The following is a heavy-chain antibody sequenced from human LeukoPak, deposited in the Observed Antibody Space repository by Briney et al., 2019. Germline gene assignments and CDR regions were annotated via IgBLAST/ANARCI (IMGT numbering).Heavy chain of an antibody. CDR2: IYYSGST. D-gene: IGHD3-10*02. CDR3: ARYVYYYYCMDV. Sequence: PSETLSLTCTVSGGSISSSSYYWGWIRQPPGKGLEWIGSIYYSGSTYYNPSLKSRVTISVDTSKNQFSLKLSSVTAADTAVYYCARYVYYYYCMDVWGKGTTVTVSS. V-gene: IGHV4-39*01. CDR1: GGSISSSSYY. J-gene: IGHJ6*03.